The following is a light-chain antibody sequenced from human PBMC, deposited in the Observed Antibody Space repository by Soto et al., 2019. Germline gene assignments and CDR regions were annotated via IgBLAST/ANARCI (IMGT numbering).Light chain of an antibody. CDR2: SNY. J-gene: IGLJ2*01. Sequence: QLVLTQPPSVSGAPGQRVTISCTGSSSNIGAGYDVHWYQQLPGTAPKLLIYSNYNRPSGVPDRFSGSKSGTSASLAITGLQAEDEADYYCQSYDSSLSVVFGGGTKVTVL. CDR3: QSYDSSLSVV. V-gene: IGLV1-40*01. CDR1: SSNIGAGYD.